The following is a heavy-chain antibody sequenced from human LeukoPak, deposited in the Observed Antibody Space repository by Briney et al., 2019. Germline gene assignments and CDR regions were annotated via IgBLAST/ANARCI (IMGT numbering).Heavy chain of an antibody. Sequence: KPSETLSLTCTVSGYSISSGYYWGWIRQPPGKGLEWIGSIYHSGSTYYNPSLKSRVTISVDTSKNQFSLKLSSVTAADTAVYYCARFPRYWGQGILVTVSS. J-gene: IGHJ4*02. V-gene: IGHV4-38-2*02. CDR1: GYSISSGYY. CDR3: ARFPRY. CDR2: IYHSGST.